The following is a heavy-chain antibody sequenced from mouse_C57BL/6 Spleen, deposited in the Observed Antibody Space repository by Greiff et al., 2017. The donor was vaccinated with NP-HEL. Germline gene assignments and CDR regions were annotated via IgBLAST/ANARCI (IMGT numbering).Heavy chain of an antibody. CDR1: GYSITSGYY. CDR3: ARGADYYGSPWYFDV. Sequence: VQLQESGPGLVKPSQSLSLTCSVTGYSITSGYYWNWIRQFPGNKLEWMGYISYDGSNNYNPSLKNRISITRDTSKNQFFLKLNSVTTEDTATYYCARGADYYGSPWYFDVWGTGTTVTVSS. J-gene: IGHJ1*03. CDR2: ISYDGSN. D-gene: IGHD1-1*01. V-gene: IGHV3-6*01.